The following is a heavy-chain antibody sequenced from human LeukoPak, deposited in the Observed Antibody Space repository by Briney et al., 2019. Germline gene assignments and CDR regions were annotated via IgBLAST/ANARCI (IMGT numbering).Heavy chain of an antibody. CDR1: GFTFTTYW. V-gene: IGHV3-7*03. J-gene: IGHJ3*02. CDR3: AKDPWDYGSGSPGAFDI. D-gene: IGHD3-10*01. CDR2: IKQDGSEK. Sequence: GGSLRLSCTISGFTFTTYWMSWVRQAPGKGLEWVANIKQDGSEKHYVDSVRGRFTISRDNSKNTLYLQMNSLRAEDTAVYYCAKDPWDYGSGSPGAFDIWGQGTMVTVSS.